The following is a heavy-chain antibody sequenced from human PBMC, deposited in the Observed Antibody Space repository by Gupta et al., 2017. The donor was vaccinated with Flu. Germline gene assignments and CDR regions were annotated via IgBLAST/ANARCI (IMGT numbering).Heavy chain of an antibody. V-gene: IGHV3-11*06. J-gene: IGHJ3*02. CDR3: AREVGAFDI. Sequence: TISRDNAENSLYLKMNSLRAEDTAVYYCAREVGAFDIWGQGTMVTVSS. D-gene: IGHD3-16*01.